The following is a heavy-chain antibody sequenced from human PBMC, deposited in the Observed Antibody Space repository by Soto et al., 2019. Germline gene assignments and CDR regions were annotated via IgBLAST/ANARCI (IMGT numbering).Heavy chain of an antibody. J-gene: IGHJ5*02. CDR3: ARENCSGGSCYSSSEYWFDP. CDR2: INWNGGST. CDR1: GFTFDDYG. D-gene: IGHD2-15*01. V-gene: IGHV3-20*01. Sequence: GGSLRLSCAASGFTFDDYGMSWVRQAPGKGLEWVSGINWNGGSTGYADSVKGRFTISRDNAKNSLYLQMNSLRAEDTALYHCARENCSGGSCYSSSEYWFDPWGQGTLVTVSS.